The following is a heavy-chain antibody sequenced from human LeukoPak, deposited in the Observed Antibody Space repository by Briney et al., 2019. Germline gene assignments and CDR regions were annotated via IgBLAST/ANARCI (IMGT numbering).Heavy chain of an antibody. CDR3: ARFRSGTWDY. J-gene: IGHJ4*02. CDR2: INPSGGST. CDR1: GGTFSSYA. D-gene: IGHD1-1*01. V-gene: IGHV1-46*03. Sequence: ASVKVSCKASGGTFSSYAISWVRQAPGQGLEWMGIINPSGGSTSYAQKFQGRVTMTRDTSTSTVYMELSSLRSEDTAVYYCARFRSGTWDYWGQGTLVTVSS.